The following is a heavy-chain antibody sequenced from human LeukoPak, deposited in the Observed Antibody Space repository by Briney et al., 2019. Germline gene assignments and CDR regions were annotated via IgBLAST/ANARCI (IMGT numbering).Heavy chain of an antibody. CDR2: INPSGGST. D-gene: IGHD3-22*01. CDR1: GYTFTSYY. V-gene: IGHV1-46*01. Sequence: ASVKVSCKASGYTFTSYYMHWVRQAPGQGREWMGIINPSGGSTSYAQKFQGRVTMTRDTSTSTVYMELSSLRSEDTAVYYCARAAYYYDSSGYYYFDYWGQGTLVTVSS. J-gene: IGHJ4*02. CDR3: ARAAYYYDSSGYYYFDY.